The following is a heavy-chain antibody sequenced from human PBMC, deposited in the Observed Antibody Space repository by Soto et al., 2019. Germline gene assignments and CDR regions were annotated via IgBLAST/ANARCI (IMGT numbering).Heavy chain of an antibody. Sequence: QVQLQESGPGLVKPSETLSLTCTVSGGSISSYYWSWIRQPPGKGLAWIGYIYYSGSTNYNPSLKSRVTISVDTSNNQFSLKLSSVTAADTAVYYCARRWGAAFDYWGQGTLVTVSS. CDR3: ARRWGAAFDY. CDR2: IYYSGST. D-gene: IGHD1-26*01. V-gene: IGHV4-59*08. CDR1: GGSISSYY. J-gene: IGHJ4*02.